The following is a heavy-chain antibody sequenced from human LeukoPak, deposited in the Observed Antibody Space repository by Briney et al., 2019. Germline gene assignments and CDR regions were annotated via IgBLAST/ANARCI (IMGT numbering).Heavy chain of an antibody. J-gene: IGHJ4*02. CDR2: ISGSGGST. D-gene: IGHD2-15*01. CDR1: GFTFSSYA. CDR3: AKVKGYCSGGSCYQPFDY. V-gene: IGHV3-23*01. Sequence: GGSLRLSCAASGFTFSSYAMSWVRQAPGKGLEGVSAISGSGGSTYYADSVKGRFTISRDNSKNTLYLQMNSLRAEDTAVYYCAKVKGYCSGGSCYQPFDYWGQGTLVTVSS.